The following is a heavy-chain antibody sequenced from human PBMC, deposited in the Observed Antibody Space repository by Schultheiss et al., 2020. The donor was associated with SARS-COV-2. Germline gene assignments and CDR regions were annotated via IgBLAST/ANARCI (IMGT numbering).Heavy chain of an antibody. CDR3: ARDTVVKEPDYYYYGMDV. CDR2: TYYRSKWYN. CDR1: EDSVSSDTAA. Sequence: SETLSLTCAISEDSVSSDTAAWNWIRQSPSRGLEWLGRTYYRSKWYNDYAVSVKSRVTINPDTSKNQFSLQLNSVTPEDTAVYYCARDTVVKEPDYYYYGMDVWGQGTTVTVSS. J-gene: IGHJ6*02. V-gene: IGHV6-1*01. D-gene: IGHD4-23*01.